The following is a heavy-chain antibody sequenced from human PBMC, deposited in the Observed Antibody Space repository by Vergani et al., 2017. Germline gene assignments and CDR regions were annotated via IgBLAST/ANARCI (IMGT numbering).Heavy chain of an antibody. D-gene: IGHD5-24*01. Sequence: QVQLQQWGAGLLKPSETLSLTCAVYGGSFSGYYWSWIRQPPGKGLEWIGEINHSGSTNYNPSLKSRVTISVDTSKNQFSLKLGSVTAADTAVYYCARVPRWLQLRYFDYWGQGTLVTVSS. V-gene: IGHV4-34*01. CDR2: INHSGST. CDR3: ARVPRWLQLRYFDY. J-gene: IGHJ4*02. CDR1: GGSFSGYY.